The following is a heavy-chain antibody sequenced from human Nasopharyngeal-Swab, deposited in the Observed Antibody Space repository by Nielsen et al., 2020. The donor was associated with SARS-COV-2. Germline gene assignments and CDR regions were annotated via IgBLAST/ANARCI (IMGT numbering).Heavy chain of an antibody. Sequence: GESLKISCAASGFTFSSYAMHWVRRAPGKGLEWVAVISYDGSNKYYADSVKGRFTISRDNSKNTLYLQMNSLRAEDTAVYYCARDGAAGRGSYYFDYWGQGTLVTVSS. CDR3: ARDGAAGRGSYYFDY. J-gene: IGHJ4*02. CDR2: ISYDGSNK. D-gene: IGHD6-13*01. CDR1: GFTFSSYA. V-gene: IGHV3-30*04.